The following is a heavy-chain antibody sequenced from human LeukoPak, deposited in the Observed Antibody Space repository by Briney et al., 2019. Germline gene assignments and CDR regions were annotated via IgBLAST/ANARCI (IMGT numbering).Heavy chain of an antibody. CDR1: GGSISSGGYS. J-gene: IGHJ2*01. CDR3: ARGLAVPGWYFDL. V-gene: IGHV4-30-2*01. CDR2: IYHSGST. Sequence: SETLSLTRAVSGGSISSGGYSWSWIRQPPGKGLEWIGYIYHSGSTYYNPSLKSRVTISVDRSKNQFSLKLSSVTAADTAVYYCARGLAVPGWYFDLWGRGTLVTVSS. D-gene: IGHD3-10*02.